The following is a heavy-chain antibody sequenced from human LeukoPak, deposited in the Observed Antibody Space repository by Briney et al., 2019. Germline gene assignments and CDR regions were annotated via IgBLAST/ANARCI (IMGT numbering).Heavy chain of an antibody. J-gene: IGHJ3*01. CDR3: ARDSVDESSGYHPSGAFDL. D-gene: IGHD3-22*01. V-gene: IGHV4-59*11. CDR2: IHYGGST. Sequence: SETLSLTCAVSSGSITRHYWTWIRQPPGKGLEWTGYIHYGGSTNYNPSLKSRVTISVDTSKKQFSLNMSSVTAADTALYYCARDSVDESSGYHPSGAFDLWGQGTLVTVSS. CDR1: SGSITRHY.